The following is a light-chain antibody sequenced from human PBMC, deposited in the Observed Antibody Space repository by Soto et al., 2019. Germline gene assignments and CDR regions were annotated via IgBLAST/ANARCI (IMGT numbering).Light chain of an antibody. Sequence: QSVLTQPPSVSAAPGQKVTISCSGSSSNIGNNYVSLYRQLPGTAPKLLIYDDNKRPSGIPDRFSGSRSGTSATLGITGLQTGDEADYYCGTWDNSLSAVVFGGGTKLTVL. CDR1: SSNIGNNY. CDR2: DDN. CDR3: GTWDNSLSAVV. J-gene: IGLJ2*01. V-gene: IGLV1-51*01.